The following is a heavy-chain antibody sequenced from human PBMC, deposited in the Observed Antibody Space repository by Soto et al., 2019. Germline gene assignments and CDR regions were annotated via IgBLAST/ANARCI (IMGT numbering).Heavy chain of an antibody. Sequence: QTGGSLRLSCAASGFTFSSYAMSWVRQAPGKGLEWVSAISGSGGSTYYADSVKGRFTISRDNSKNTLYLQMNSLRAEDTAVYYCAKSMYSGASDLKLSDWYFDLWGRGTLVTSPQ. J-gene: IGHJ2*01. V-gene: IGHV3-23*01. CDR2: ISGSGGST. CDR3: AKSMYSGASDLKLSDWYFDL. CDR1: GFTFSSYA. D-gene: IGHD6-19*01.